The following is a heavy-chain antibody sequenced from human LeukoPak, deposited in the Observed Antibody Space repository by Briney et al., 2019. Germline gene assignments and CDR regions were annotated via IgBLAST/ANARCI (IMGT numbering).Heavy chain of an antibody. CDR3: ARVEFRFSNWFDP. CDR1: GYSISSGYY. D-gene: IGHD3-3*01. CDR2: IYHSGST. J-gene: IGHJ5*02. Sequence: SETLSLTCTVSGYSISSGYYWGWIRQPPGKGLEWIGSIYHSGSTYYNPSLKSRVTISVDTSKNQFSLKLTSVTAADTAVYYCARVEFRFSNWFDPWGQGTLVIVSS. V-gene: IGHV4-38-2*02.